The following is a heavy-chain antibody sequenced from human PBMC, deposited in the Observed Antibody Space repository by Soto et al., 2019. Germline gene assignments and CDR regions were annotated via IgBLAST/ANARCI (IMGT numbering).Heavy chain of an antibody. CDR2: ISGSGGST. CDR3: AKGYSHHPNPPYYYMDV. J-gene: IGHJ6*03. D-gene: IGHD4-4*01. V-gene: IGHV3-23*01. Sequence: PGGSLRLSCAASGFTFSSYAMSWVRQAPGKGLEWVSAISGSGGSTYYADSVKGRFTISRDNSKNTLYLQMNSLRAEDTAVYYCAKGYSHHPNPPYYYMDVWGKGTTVTVSS. CDR1: GFTFSSYA.